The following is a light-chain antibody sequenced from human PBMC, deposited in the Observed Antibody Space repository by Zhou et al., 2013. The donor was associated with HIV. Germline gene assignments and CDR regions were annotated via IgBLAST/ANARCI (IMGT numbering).Light chain of an antibody. V-gene: IGKV3-20*01. CDR1: QSVGSSY. Sequence: EVVLTQSPGTLSLSPGERATLSCRASQSVGSSYLAWYQQKPGQAPRLVIYGASSRATDIPDRFSGTGSGTDFTLTINRLEPADSAVYYCQQSGTSSPVTFG. CDR3: QQSGTSSPVT. J-gene: IGKJ5*01. CDR2: GAS.